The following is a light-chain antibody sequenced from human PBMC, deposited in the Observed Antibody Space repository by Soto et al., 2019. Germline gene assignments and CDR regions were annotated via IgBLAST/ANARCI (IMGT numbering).Light chain of an antibody. CDR1: SGHSSYD. J-gene: IGLJ2*01. CDR3: QTWDTGTVV. Sequence: QSVLTQSPSASASLGASVKLTCTLSSGHSSYDIAWHQQQPEKGPRYLMKVSSDGSHSKGDGIPDRFSGSTSGAERYLTISSLQSEDEADYYCQTWDTGTVVFGGGTKLNVL. V-gene: IGLV4-69*01. CDR2: VSSDGSH.